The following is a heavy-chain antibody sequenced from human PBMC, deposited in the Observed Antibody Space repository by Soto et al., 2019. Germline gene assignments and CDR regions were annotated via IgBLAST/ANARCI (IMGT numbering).Heavy chain of an antibody. V-gene: IGHV3-73*01. Sequence: EVQLVESGGDLVQPGGSLKLSCAASGFNFSDSAIHWVRQASGKGLEWVGRIRSKPNTYATAYAASVKGRFTISRDDSKNTAYLHMNSLKTEDTAVYYCSSPARTGTTEGDYWGQGTLATVSS. D-gene: IGHD1-1*01. CDR1: GFNFSDSA. CDR2: IRSKPNTYAT. CDR3: SSPARTGTTEGDY. J-gene: IGHJ4*02.